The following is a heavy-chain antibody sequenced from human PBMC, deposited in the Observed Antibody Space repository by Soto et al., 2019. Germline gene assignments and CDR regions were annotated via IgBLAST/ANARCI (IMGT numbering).Heavy chain of an antibody. CDR2: IHYSGST. V-gene: IGHV4-39*01. J-gene: IGHJ4*02. Sequence: QLQLQESGPGLVKPSETLSLTCTVSGDSVDSVDYYWGWIRQPPGKGLEWIASIHYSGSTYYSPSLKSRATLSGETSRGQSSLTLSSVTAADAAVYYCARHTVAAKTAFYHWGQGTLVTVSS. D-gene: IGHD6-25*01. CDR3: ARHTVAAKTAFYH. CDR1: GDSVDSVDYY.